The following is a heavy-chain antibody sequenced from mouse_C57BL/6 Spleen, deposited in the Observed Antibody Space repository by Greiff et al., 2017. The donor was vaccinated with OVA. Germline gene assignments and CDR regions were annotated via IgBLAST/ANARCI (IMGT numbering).Heavy chain of an antibody. V-gene: IGHV5-15*01. D-gene: IGHD2-5*01. Sequence: EVKLMESGGGLVQPGGSLKLSCAASGFTFSDYGMAWVRQAPRKGPEWVAFISNLAYSIYYADTVTGRFTISRENAKNTLYLEMSSLRSEDTAMYYCARRSYYYSNYLYAMDYWGQGTSVTVSS. CDR3: ARRSYYYSNYLYAMDY. CDR2: ISNLAYSI. J-gene: IGHJ4*01. CDR1: GFTFSDYG.